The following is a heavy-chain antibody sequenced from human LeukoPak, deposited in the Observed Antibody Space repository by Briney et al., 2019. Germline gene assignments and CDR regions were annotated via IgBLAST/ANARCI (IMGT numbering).Heavy chain of an antibody. CDR1: GFTFSDYY. V-gene: IGHV3-11*01. J-gene: IGHJ5*02. D-gene: IGHD6-13*01. Sequence: PGGSLRPSCAASGFTFSDYYMSSIRQAPGKGLEWVSYISSSGSTIYYADAVKGRFRISRDNDNNSLYLQMNRLRAEDTAVAYCARDSGSWYGNCFDPWGQGTLVTVSS. CDR2: ISSSGSTI. CDR3: ARDSGSWYGNCFDP.